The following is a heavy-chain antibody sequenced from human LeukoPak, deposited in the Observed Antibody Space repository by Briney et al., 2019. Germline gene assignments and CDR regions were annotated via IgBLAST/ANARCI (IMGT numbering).Heavy chain of an antibody. Sequence: GGSLRLSCAASGFTFSSNWMYWVRQAPGKGLVWVSRINSDGSSTTYADSVKGRFTISRDNAKNTLYLQMNSLRAEDTAVYYCARVLLGGYVEYWGQGTLVTVSS. J-gene: IGHJ4*02. CDR3: ARVLLGGYVEY. CDR1: GFTFSSNW. CDR2: INSDGSST. D-gene: IGHD4-23*01. V-gene: IGHV3-74*01.